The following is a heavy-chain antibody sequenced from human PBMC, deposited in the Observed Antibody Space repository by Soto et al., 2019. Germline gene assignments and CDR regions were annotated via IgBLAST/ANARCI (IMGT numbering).Heavy chain of an antibody. J-gene: IGHJ4*02. Sequence: FRTHGLPWVRQAPGKGLEWVSAISGSGGSTYYADSVKGRFTISRDNSKNTLYLQMNSLRAEDTAVYYCAKAKYLQSFDYWGQGTLVTVS. CDR1: FRTHG. D-gene: IGHD6-19*01. CDR3: AKAKYLQSFDY. V-gene: IGHV3-23*01. CDR2: ISGSGGST.